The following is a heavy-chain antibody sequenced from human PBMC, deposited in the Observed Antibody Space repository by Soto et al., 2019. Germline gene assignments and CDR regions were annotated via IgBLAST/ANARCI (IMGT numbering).Heavy chain of an antibody. V-gene: IGHV4-30-4*01. J-gene: IGHJ4*02. D-gene: IGHD5-12*01. CDR2: IYYSGST. CDR3: ATFSGYDYDNFDY. CDR1: GGSISSGDYY. Sequence: SETLSLTCTVSGGSISSGDYYWSWIRQPPGKGLEWIGYIYYSGSTYYNPSLKSRVNISVDTSKNQFSLKLSSVTAADTAVCYCATFSGYDYDNFDYWGQGTMVTVSS.